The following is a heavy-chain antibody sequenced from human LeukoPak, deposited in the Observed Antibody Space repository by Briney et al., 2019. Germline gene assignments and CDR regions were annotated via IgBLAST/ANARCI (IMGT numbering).Heavy chain of an antibody. Sequence: QTLSLTCAISGDSVSSNSAVWNWIRQSPSRGLEWLGRTYYRSKWHNEYAESVKSRISINSGTSKNLFSLQLNSVTPEDTAEYYCAGATDYSSFLAYWGQGTLVTVSS. D-gene: IGHD4-11*01. J-gene: IGHJ4*02. CDR1: GDSVSSNSAV. CDR2: TYYRSKWHN. V-gene: IGHV6-1*01. CDR3: AGATDYSSFLAY.